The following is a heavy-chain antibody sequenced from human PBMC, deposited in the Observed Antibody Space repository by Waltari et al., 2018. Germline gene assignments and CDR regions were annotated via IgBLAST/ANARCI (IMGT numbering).Heavy chain of an antibody. J-gene: IGHJ4*02. CDR2: IIPMVTNP. V-gene: IGHV1-69*01. Sequence: VQLVQSGAEVKKPGSSVRVSCKTSGDVFENYAISWVRQAPGKGLEWMVGIIPMVTNPTYAQRFEGTVTITADESTSTGYMELTGLTSEDTAIYYCARGSKFGDYGDLDYWGQGTLVTVS. CDR1: GDVFENYA. CDR3: ARGSKFGDYGDLDY. D-gene: IGHD4-17*01.